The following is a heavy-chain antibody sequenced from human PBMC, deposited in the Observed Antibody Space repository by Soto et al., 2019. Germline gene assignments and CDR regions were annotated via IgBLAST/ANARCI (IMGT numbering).Heavy chain of an antibody. V-gene: IGHV4-31*03. Sequence: SETLSLTCTVSGGSISSGGYYWSWIRQHPGKGLEWIGYIYYSGSTYYNPSLKSRVTISVDTSKNQFSLKLSSVTAADTAVYYCARGNLAAAGSIDYWGQGTLVTVSS. CDR2: IYYSGST. J-gene: IGHJ4*02. CDR1: GGSISSGGYY. D-gene: IGHD6-13*01. CDR3: ARGNLAAAGSIDY.